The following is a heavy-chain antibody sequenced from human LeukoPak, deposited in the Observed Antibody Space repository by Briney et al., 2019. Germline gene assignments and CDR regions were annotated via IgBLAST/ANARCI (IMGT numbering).Heavy chain of an antibody. Sequence: SVKVSCKASGGTFSSYAISWVRQAPGQGLEWMGRIIPIFGIANYAQKFQGRVTITADKSTSTAYMELSSLRSEDTAVYYCARAVAARDRYNWFDPWGQGTLVTVSS. V-gene: IGHV1-69*04. D-gene: IGHD6-25*01. CDR3: ARAVAARDRYNWFDP. CDR1: GGTFSSYA. CDR2: IIPIFGIA. J-gene: IGHJ5*02.